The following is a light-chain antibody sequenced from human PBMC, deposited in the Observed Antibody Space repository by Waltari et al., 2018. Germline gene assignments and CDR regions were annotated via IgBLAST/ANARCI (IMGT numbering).Light chain of an antibody. J-gene: IGKJ1*01. V-gene: IGKV3-20*01. CDR1: QSVSRS. CDR3: QKYVSLPAT. Sequence: EIVLTQSPGTLSLSPGEGATLSCRASQSVSRSLAWYQQKPGQAPRLLIYYASTRATGIPDRFSGSGSGTDFSLTISRLEPEDFAVYYCQKYVSLPATFGQGTTVEIK. CDR2: YAS.